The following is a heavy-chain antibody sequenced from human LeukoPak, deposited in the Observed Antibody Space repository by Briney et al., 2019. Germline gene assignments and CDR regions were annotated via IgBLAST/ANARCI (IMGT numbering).Heavy chain of an antibody. Sequence: GGSLRLSCAASGFTFGDYTMHWVRQAPGQGLEWVSLINLSGGSTYYADSVKGRFTISRDNSKNSLYLQMSSLRSEDTALYFCVKDEDWGFSDWGQGTLVTVSS. V-gene: IGHV3-43*01. CDR1: GFTFGDYT. J-gene: IGHJ4*02. CDR2: INLSGGST. CDR3: VKDEDWGFSD. D-gene: IGHD7-27*01.